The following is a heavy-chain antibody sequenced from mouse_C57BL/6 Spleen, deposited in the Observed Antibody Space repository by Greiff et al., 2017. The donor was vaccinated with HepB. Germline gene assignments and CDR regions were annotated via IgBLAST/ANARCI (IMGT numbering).Heavy chain of an antibody. CDR3: ARWGLREYFDY. J-gene: IGHJ2*01. CDR2: IYPGDGDT. CDR1: GYAFSSSW. D-gene: IGHD2-2*01. V-gene: IGHV1-82*01. Sequence: QVQLKQSGPELVKPGASVKISCKASGYAFSSSWMNWVKQRPGKGLEWIGRIYPGDGDTNYNGKFKGKATLTADKSSSTAYMQLSSLTSEDSAVYFCARWGLREYFDYWGQGTTLTVSS.